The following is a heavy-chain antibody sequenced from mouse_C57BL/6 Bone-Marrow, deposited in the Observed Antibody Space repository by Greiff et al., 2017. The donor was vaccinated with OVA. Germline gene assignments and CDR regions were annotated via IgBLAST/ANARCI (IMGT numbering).Heavy chain of an antibody. D-gene: IGHD2-4*01. CDR3: ARRRLRRGDGYAMDY. Sequence: QVQLKESGAELVKPGASVKISCKASGYAFSSSWMNWVKQRPGKGLEWIGQIYPGDGDTNYNGKFKGKATLTADKSSSTAYMQLSSLTSEDSAVYFCARRRLRRGDGYAMDYWGQGTSVTVSS. V-gene: IGHV1-80*01. CDR1: GYAFSSSW. CDR2: IYPGDGDT. J-gene: IGHJ4*01.